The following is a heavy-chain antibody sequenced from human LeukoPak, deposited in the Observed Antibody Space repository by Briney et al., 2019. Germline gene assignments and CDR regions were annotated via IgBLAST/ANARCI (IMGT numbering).Heavy chain of an antibody. Sequence: SETLSLTCTVSGGSISSYYWSWIRQPPGKGLEWIGYIYYSGSTNYNPSLKSRVTISVDTSKNQFSLKLSSVTAADTAVYYCARSSDIYYFDYWGQGTLVTVSS. D-gene: IGHD3-3*02. V-gene: IGHV4-59*01. CDR1: GGSISSYY. CDR3: ARSSDIYYFDY. CDR2: IYYSGST. J-gene: IGHJ4*02.